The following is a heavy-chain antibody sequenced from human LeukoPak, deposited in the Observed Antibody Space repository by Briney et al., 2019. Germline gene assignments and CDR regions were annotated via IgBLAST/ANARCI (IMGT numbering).Heavy chain of an antibody. V-gene: IGHV1-18*01. J-gene: IGHJ3*02. Sequence: ASVKVSCKASGYTFTSYGISWVRQAPGQGLEWMGWISAYNGNTNYAQKLQGRVTMTTDTSTSTAYMELRSLRSDDTAVYYCARGGRSSSWPGADAFDIWGQGTMVTVSS. CDR1: GYTFTSYG. D-gene: IGHD6-6*01. CDR3: ARGGRSSSWPGADAFDI. CDR2: ISAYNGNT.